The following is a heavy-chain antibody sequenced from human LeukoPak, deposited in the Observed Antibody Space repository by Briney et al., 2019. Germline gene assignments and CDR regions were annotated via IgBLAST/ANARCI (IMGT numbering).Heavy chain of an antibody. J-gene: IGHJ3*02. V-gene: IGHV4-61*08. Sequence: PSETLSLTCTVSGGSISSGDYYWSWIRQPPGKGLEWIGYIYNSGSTNYNPSLKSRVTISADTSKNQFSLKLSSVTAADTAVYYCARARGATIFQSAFDIWGQGTMVTVSS. D-gene: IGHD5-24*01. CDR2: IYNSGST. CDR3: ARARGATIFQSAFDI. CDR1: GGSISSGDYY.